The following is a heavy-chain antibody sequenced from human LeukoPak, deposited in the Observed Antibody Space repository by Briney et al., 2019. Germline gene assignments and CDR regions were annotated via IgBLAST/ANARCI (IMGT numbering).Heavy chain of an antibody. V-gene: IGHV1-3*01. D-gene: IGHD5-12*01. CDR1: GYDFTNAA. CDR2: INAGNGNT. Sequence: ASVKVSCKASGYDFTNAAIQWVRQAPGQRLEWMGWINAGNGNTKYSQKFQGRVTITRDTSASTAYMELSSLRSEDTAVYYCARDLPHSGYDRWGQGTLVTVSS. J-gene: IGHJ4*02. CDR3: ARDLPHSGYDR.